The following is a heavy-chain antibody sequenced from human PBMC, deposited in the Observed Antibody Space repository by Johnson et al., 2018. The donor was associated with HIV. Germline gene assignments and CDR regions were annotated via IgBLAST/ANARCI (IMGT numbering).Heavy chain of an antibody. CDR2: ISTSGNII. D-gene: IGHD1-1*01. CDR3: ARESPGYAFDI. Sequence: VQLVESGGGLVQPGGSLRLSCAASGFTFSSYAMHWVRQAPGKGLEWISYISTSGNIINSVDSVKGRFTMSRDNAKKSLYLQMNSLRAGDTAVYYCARESPGYAFDIWGQGTMVTVSS. CDR1: GFTFSSYA. V-gene: IGHV3-48*03. J-gene: IGHJ3*02.